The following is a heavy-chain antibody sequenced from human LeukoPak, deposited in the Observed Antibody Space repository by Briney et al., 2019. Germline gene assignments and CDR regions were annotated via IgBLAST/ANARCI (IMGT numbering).Heavy chain of an antibody. CDR2: ISSSSSYI. J-gene: IGHJ4*02. Sequence: GGSLRLSCAASGFTFSSYSMNWVRQAPGKGLEWVSSISSSSSYIYYADSVKGRFTISRDNAKNSLYLQMNSLRAEDTAVYYCARDRVAAGGYCDYWGQGTLVTVSS. D-gene: IGHD6-13*01. V-gene: IGHV3-21*01. CDR3: ARDRVAAGGYCDY. CDR1: GFTFSSYS.